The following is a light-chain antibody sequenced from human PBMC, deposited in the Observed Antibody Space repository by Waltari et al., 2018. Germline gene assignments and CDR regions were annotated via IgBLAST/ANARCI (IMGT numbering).Light chain of an antibody. J-gene: IGLJ1*01. CDR2: EGS. Sequence: QSALTQPASVSGSPGQSITIPCTGTSSDVGSYNLVSWYQQHPGKAPKLMIYEGSKRPSGVSNRFSGSKSGNTASLTISGLQAEDEADYYCCSYAGSLGVFGTGTKVTVL. CDR3: CSYAGSLGV. CDR1: SSDVGSYNL. V-gene: IGLV2-23*01.